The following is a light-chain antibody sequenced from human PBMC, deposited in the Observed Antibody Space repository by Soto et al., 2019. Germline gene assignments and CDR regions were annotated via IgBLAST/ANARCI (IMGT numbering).Light chain of an antibody. J-gene: IGKJ1*01. Sequence: EIVMTQSPATLSVSPGERATLSCRASQSVSSNLAWYQQKPGQAPRLLIYGASTRATGIPARFSGSGSGTEFTLTISSLQSEEVAVYYCQQYNISPPTWTFGQGT. CDR1: QSVSSN. CDR3: QQYNISPPTWT. CDR2: GAS. V-gene: IGKV3-15*01.